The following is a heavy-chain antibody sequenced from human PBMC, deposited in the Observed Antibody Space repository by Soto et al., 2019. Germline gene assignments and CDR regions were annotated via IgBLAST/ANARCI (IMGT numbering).Heavy chain of an antibody. CDR3: AKDQGNDLFDY. J-gene: IGHJ4*02. V-gene: IGHV3-23*04. Sequence: VQLVESGGGVVQPGRSLRLSCAASGFTFSSYAMSWVRQAPGKGLEWVSAISGSGGSTYYADSVKGRFTISRDNSKNTLYLHMNGLKAEATAVYYCAKDQGNDLFDYWGQGTLVTVSS. CDR2: ISGSGGST. CDR1: GFTFSSYA. D-gene: IGHD1-1*01.